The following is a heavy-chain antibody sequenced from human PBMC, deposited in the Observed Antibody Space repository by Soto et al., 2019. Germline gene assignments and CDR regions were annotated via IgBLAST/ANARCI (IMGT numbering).Heavy chain of an antibody. J-gene: IGHJ5*02. CDR3: ARMATFGSLNWFDP. D-gene: IGHD3-16*01. CDR2: INPSSGSP. CDR1: GYTFSRYY. V-gene: IGHV1-46*01. Sequence: SVKVSCKTSGYTFSRYYMHWVRQAPGQGLEWMGIINPSSGSPNYAQKFLGRLTVTRDISIATAYMELSSLRSDDTAIYYCARMATFGSLNWFDPWVREPWSPSPQ.